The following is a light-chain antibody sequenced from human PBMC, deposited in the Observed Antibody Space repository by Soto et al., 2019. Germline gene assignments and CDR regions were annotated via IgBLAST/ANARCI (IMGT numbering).Light chain of an antibody. CDR1: QDIFGF. V-gene: IGKV1-33*01. J-gene: IGKJ4*01. Sequence: DIQMTQSPSSLSASVGDTVSIICQATQDIFGFLNWYQIKPGKAPKLLISDSSNLKRGVPSRFSGRGSGTNFSLTITGLQPEDFGMYYCQQYDDLPLTFGGGTQVEIK. CDR3: QQYDDLPLT. CDR2: DSS.